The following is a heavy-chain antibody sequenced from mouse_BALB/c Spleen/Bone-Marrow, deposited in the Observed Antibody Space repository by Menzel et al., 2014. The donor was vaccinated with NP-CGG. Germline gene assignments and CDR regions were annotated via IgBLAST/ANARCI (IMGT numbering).Heavy chain of an antibody. Sequence: EQVVESGAELVRPGSSVKISCKASGYAFSSYWMNWVKQRPGQGLEWIGQIYPGDGDTNYNGKFKGKATLTADKSSSTAYMQLSSLTSEDSAVYFCAREGYDYDWFAYWGQGTLVTVSA. D-gene: IGHD2-4*01. J-gene: IGHJ3*01. CDR2: IYPGDGDT. V-gene: IGHV1-80*01. CDR3: AREGYDYDWFAY. CDR1: GYAFSSYW.